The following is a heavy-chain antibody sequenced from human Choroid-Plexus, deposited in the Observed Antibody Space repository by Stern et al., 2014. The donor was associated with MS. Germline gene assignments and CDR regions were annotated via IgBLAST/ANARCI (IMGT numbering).Heavy chain of an antibody. CDR1: GFTFGSCA. V-gene: IGHV3-30*18. Sequence: VQLVQSGGGVVQPGRPLRLSCVVSGFTFGSCAMHWVRQAPGKGLEGVAGVSYDGSNKDYADSVKGRFTISRDNSQNTLYMQMSSLRPEDTAVYYCAKDRQYLTYFFDHWGQGSLVTVSS. D-gene: IGHD2/OR15-2a*01. J-gene: IGHJ5*02. CDR3: AKDRQYLTYFFDH. CDR2: VSYDGSNK.